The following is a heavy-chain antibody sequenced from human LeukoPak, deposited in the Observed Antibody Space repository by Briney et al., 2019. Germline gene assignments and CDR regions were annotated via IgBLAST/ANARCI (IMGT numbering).Heavy chain of an antibody. Sequence: ASVKVSCKASGYTFTSYYMNWVRQAPGQGLEWMGIINPSGGSTSYAQKFQGRVTMTRDTSTSTVYMELSSLRSEDTAVYYCARGSYVVVTAHTFDYWGQGTLVTVSS. D-gene: IGHD2-21*02. CDR3: ARGSYVVVTAHTFDY. J-gene: IGHJ4*02. V-gene: IGHV1-46*01. CDR1: GYTFTSYY. CDR2: INPSGGST.